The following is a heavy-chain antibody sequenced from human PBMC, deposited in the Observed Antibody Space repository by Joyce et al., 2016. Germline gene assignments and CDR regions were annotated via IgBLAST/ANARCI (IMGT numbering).Heavy chain of an antibody. CDR3: ARVASFYAMDV. V-gene: IGHV3-30*04. J-gene: IGHJ6*02. CDR1: GFTFSGYA. CDR2: ISYNSTNK. Sequence: QVQLVESGGGVVQPRRSRRLSCAASGFTFSGYALHWVRQPQGKGLEWVATISYNSTNKFYADSVKGRFTVSRDNSKNTLFLQMNSLRVDDTAIYYCARVASFYAMDVWGQGTTVTVSS.